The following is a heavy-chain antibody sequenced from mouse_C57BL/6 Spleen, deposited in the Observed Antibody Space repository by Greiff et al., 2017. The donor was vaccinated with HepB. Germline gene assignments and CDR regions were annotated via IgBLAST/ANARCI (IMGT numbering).Heavy chain of an antibody. CDR2: ISSGSSTI. V-gene: IGHV5-17*01. J-gene: IGHJ1*03. Sequence: EVMLVESGGGLVKPGGSLKLSCAASGFTFSDYGMHWVRQAPEKGLEWVAYISSGSSTIYYAHNLKGRFTISRDNAKNTRFLHMTSLRSEDTAMYYGARGGNSRYFEGWGTGTTVTVS. CDR1: GFTFSDYG. CDR3: ARGGNSRYFEG.